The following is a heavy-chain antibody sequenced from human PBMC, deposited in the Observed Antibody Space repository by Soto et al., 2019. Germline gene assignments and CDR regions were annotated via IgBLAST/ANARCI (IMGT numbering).Heavy chain of an antibody. J-gene: IGHJ6*02. CDR3: ARIFRCSSTSHYGMDV. CDR1: GFSLSTSGMC. Sequence: SGPTLVNPTQTLTLTCTFSGFSLSTSGMCVSWIRQPPGKALEWLALIDWDDDKYYSTSLKTRLTISKDTSKNQVVLTMTNMDPVDTATYYCARIFRCSSTSHYGMDVWGQGTTVTVSS. CDR2: IDWDDDK. V-gene: IGHV2-70*01. D-gene: IGHD2-2*01.